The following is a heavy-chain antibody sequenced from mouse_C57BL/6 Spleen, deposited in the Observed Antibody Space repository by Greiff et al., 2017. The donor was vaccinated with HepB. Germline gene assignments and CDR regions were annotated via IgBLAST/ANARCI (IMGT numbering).Heavy chain of an antibody. J-gene: IGHJ4*01. D-gene: IGHD1-1*02. CDR2: IEPEDGET. CDR3: ASPITTVVAEAMDY. CDR1: GFNIKDYY. V-gene: IGHV14-2*01. Sequence: VQLQQSGAELVKPGASVKLSCTASGFNIKDYYMHWVKQRTEKGLEWIGRIEPEDGETKYAPKFQGKATITADTSSNTAYLQLSSLTSEDTAVYYCASPITTVVAEAMDYWGQGTSVTVSS.